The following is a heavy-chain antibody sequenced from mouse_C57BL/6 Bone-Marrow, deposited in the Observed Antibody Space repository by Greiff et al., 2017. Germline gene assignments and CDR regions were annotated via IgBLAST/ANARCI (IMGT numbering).Heavy chain of an antibody. CDR2: ISSGGSYT. V-gene: IGHV5-6*01. CDR1: GFTFSSYG. D-gene: IGHD4-1*01. CDR3: ARHPPSNWDEAWFAY. J-gene: IGHJ3*01. Sequence: EVQLVESGGDLVKPGGSLKLSCAASGFTFSSYGMSWVRQTPDKRLEWVATISSGGSYTYYPDSVKGRFTISRDNAKNTLYLQMSSLKSEDTAMYYCARHPPSNWDEAWFAYWGKGTLVTVSA.